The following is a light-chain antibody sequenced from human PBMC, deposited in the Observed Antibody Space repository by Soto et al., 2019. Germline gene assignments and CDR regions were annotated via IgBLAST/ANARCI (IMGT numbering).Light chain of an antibody. V-gene: IGLV2-14*01. CDR2: EVT. CDR1: SSDVGGHNY. Sequence: QSALTQPASVSGSPGQLITISCTGSSSDVGGHNYVSWYQQHPGKAPKLMIYEVTKRPSGVSNRFSGSKSGNTASLTISGLQAEDEADYYCSSYTFTSTLYVFGTGTKVTV. CDR3: SSYTFTSTLYV. J-gene: IGLJ1*01.